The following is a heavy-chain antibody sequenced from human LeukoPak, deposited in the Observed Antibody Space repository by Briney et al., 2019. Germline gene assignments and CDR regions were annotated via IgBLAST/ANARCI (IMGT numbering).Heavy chain of an antibody. CDR2: ISSSSTYI. V-gene: IGHV3-21*01. J-gene: IGHJ4*02. CDR1: GFTFSSYS. D-gene: IGHD5-24*01. CDR3: ARDGVRDGLYFDR. Sequence: PGGSLRLSCVASGFTFSSYSMNWVRQAPGKGLEWVSSISSSSTYIYYADSVKGRFTISRDNAKNSLYLQMNSLRDEDTAVYSCARDGVRDGLYFDRWGQGTLVTVSS.